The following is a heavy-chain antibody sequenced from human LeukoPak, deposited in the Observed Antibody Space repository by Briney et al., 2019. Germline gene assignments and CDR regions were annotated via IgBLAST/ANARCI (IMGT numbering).Heavy chain of an antibody. Sequence: SETLSLTCTVSGGSISSSSYYWGWLRQPPGKGLEWIGSIYYSGSTYYNPSLKSRVTISVDTSKNQFSLKLSSVTAADTAVYYCAVVAATPGIDPWGQGTLVTVSS. CDR2: IYYSGST. CDR3: AVVAATPGIDP. V-gene: IGHV4-39*01. J-gene: IGHJ5*02. D-gene: IGHD2-15*01. CDR1: GGSISSSSYY.